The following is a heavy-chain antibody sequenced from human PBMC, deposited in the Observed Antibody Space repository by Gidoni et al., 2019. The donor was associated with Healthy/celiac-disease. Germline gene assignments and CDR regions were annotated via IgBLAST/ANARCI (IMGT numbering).Heavy chain of an antibody. D-gene: IGHD5-18*01. V-gene: IGHV3-9*01. J-gene: IGHJ4*02. CDR2: ISWNSGSI. CDR3: AKEGYSYGYFMDY. Sequence: EVQLVESGGGLVQPGRSLRRPCAASGFPFDDYAMHWVRQGPGKALEWVSGISWNSGSIGYADSVKGRFTIARDNAKNSLYLQMNSLRAEDTALYYCAKEGYSYGYFMDYWGQGTLVTVSS. CDR1: GFPFDDYA.